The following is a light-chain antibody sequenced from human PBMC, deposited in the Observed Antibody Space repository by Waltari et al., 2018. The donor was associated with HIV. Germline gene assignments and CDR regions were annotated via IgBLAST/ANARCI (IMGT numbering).Light chain of an antibody. CDR3: QQYSSSPYT. CDR2: GAS. Sequence: EIVLTQSPGTLSLFPGERATFSCRASHSVSSSYFDWNQPLAWYQQKPGQAPRLLIYGASTRANGIPDRFSGSGSGTDFTLTINTLEPEDSAVYYCQQYSSSPYTFGQGTKLEI. J-gene: IGKJ2*01. V-gene: IGKV3-20*01. CDR1: HSVSSSY.